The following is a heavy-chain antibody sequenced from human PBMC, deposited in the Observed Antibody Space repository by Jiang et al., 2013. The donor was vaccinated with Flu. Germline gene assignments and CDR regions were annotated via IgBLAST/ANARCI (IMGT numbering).Heavy chain of an antibody. J-gene: IGHJ5*02. D-gene: IGHD3-3*01. Sequence: GSGLVKPSQTLSLTCTVSGGSISSGGYYWSWIRQHPGKGLEWIGYIYYSGSTYYNPSLKSRVTISVDTSKNQFSLKLSSVTAADTAVYYCARGYYDFWSGYYHGNWFDPWGQGTLVTVSS. V-gene: IGHV4-31*03. CDR2: IYYSGST. CDR3: ARGYYDFWSGYYHGNWFDP. CDR1: GGSISSGGYY.